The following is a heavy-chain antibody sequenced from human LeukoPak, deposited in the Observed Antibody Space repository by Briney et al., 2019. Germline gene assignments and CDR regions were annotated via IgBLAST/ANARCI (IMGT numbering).Heavy chain of an antibody. D-gene: IGHD3-22*01. V-gene: IGHV3-21*01. Sequence: GGSLRLSCAASGFSFSSYTMNWVRQAPGRGLEWVSSITSSSTCIYYADSVRGRFTVSRDNAKNALYLQMNSLRAEDTAVYFCARDLDYYDGSGYSSSALDYWGQGTLLTVSS. CDR2: ITSSSTCI. J-gene: IGHJ4*02. CDR1: GFSFSSYT. CDR3: ARDLDYYDGSGYSSSALDY.